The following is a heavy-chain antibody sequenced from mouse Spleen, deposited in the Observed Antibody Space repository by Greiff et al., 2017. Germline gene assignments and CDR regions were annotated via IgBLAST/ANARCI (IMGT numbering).Heavy chain of an antibody. Sequence: EVQRVESGGGLVQPGGSLKLSCAASGFTFSSYTMSWVRQTPEKRLEWVAYISNGGGSTYYPDTVKGRFTISRDNTKNTLYLQMSSMKSEDTAVYYCARKGYYRYEGGEMDYWGQGTSVTVSS. CDR2: ISNGGGST. J-gene: IGHJ4*01. D-gene: IGHD2-14*01. CDR3: ARKGYYRYEGGEMDY. CDR1: GFTFSSYT. V-gene: IGHV5-12-2*01.